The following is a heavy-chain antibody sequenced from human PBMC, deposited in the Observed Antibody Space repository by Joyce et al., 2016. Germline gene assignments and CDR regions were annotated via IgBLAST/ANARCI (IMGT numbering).Heavy chain of an antibody. CDR3: AIDYGDYPNGWYFDL. Sequence: EEQLLESGGGLVQPGGSLRLSCAASGFTISSYAMSWVRQAPGKGLEWLSGISYSGSDTYYADSVKGRFTISRDNSKNTMYLQMNSLRAEDTAVYFCAIDYGDYPNGWYFDLWGRGTLVTVSS. D-gene: IGHD4-17*01. CDR2: ISYSGSDT. V-gene: IGHV3-23*01. J-gene: IGHJ2*01. CDR1: GFTISSYA.